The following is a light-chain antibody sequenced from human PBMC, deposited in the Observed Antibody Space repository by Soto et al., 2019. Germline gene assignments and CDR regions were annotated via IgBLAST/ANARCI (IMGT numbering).Light chain of an antibody. J-gene: IGKJ5*01. Sequence: EIVLTQSPATLSSSPGERATLSCRASQTVSNYLAWYQQRPGQAPRLLIYDTSNRATGIPARFRGSGSGTEFTLTISSLEPEDFAVYYCQQRSNWPITFGQGTRLDIK. V-gene: IGKV3-11*01. CDR2: DTS. CDR3: QQRSNWPIT. CDR1: QTVSNY.